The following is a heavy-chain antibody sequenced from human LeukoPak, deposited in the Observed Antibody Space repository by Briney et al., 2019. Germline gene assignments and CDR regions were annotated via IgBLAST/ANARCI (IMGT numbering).Heavy chain of an antibody. CDR2: IRSKAYAGTT. J-gene: IGHJ4*02. D-gene: IGHD3-22*01. CDR3: TRETHSPNYYDSSGYYLYDY. Sequence: GGSLRLSCTASGFTFGDYAMSWVRQAPGKGLEWVGFIRSKAYAGTTEYAASVKGRFTISRDDSKSIAYLQMNSLKTEDTAVYYCTRETHSPNYYDSSGYYLYDYWGQGTLVTVSS. V-gene: IGHV3-49*04. CDR1: GFTFGDYA.